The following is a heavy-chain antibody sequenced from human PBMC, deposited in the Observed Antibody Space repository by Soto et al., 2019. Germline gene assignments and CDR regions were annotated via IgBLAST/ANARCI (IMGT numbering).Heavy chain of an antibody. CDR2: IYHSGST. V-gene: IGHV4-30-2*01. CDR3: ARVGGYCSGGSCRFDP. Sequence: SETLSLTCAVSGGSISSGGYSWSWIRQPPGKDLEWIGYIYHSGSTYYNPSLKSRVTISVDRSKNQFSLKLSSVTAADTAVYYCARVGGYCSGGSCRFDPWGQGTLVTVSS. J-gene: IGHJ5*02. CDR1: GGSISSGGYS. D-gene: IGHD2-15*01.